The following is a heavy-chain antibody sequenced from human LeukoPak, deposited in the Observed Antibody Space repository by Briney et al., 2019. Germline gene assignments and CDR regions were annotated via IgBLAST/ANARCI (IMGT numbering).Heavy chain of an antibody. CDR3: ARARIVATLRTKSDPER. J-gene: IGHJ4*02. CDR2: IIPIFGTA. V-gene: IGHV1-69*13. D-gene: IGHD5-12*01. Sequence: ASVKVSCKASGGTFSSYAISWVRQAPGQGLEWMGGIIPIFGTANYAQKFQGRVTITADESTSTAYMELSSLRSEDTAVYYCARARIVATLRTKSDPERWGQGTLVTVSS. CDR1: GGTFSSYA.